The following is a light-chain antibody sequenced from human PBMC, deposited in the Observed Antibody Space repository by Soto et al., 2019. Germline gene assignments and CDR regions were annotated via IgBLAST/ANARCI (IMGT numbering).Light chain of an antibody. Sequence: QSVLTQPASVSGSPGQSITISCSGISPDFGVSWYQHFPGKAPKLLIFEVSNRPSGVSTRFSGSKSGNMAFLTISGLQSEDEADYYCGTWDSSLSGWVFGGGTKVTVL. CDR2: EVS. CDR1: SPDFG. V-gene: IGLV2-14*01. J-gene: IGLJ3*02. CDR3: GTWDSSLSGWV.